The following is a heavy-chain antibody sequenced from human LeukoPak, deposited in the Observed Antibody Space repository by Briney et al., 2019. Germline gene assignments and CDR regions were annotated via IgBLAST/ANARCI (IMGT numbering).Heavy chain of an antibody. J-gene: IGHJ4*02. CDR3: AKDGVPMVRGVIPDY. V-gene: IGHV3-30*02. CDR1: GFTFSSYG. Sequence: GGSLRLSCAASGFTFSSYGMHWVRQAPGKGLEWVAFIRYDGSNKYYADSVKGRFTISRDNSKNTLYLQMNSLRAEDTAVYYCAKDGVPMVRGVIPDYWGQGTLVTVSS. CDR2: IRYDGSNK. D-gene: IGHD3-10*01.